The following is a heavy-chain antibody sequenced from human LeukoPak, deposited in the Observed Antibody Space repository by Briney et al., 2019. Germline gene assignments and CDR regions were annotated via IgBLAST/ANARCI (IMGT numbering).Heavy chain of an antibody. D-gene: IGHD6-19*01. CDR1: GFIVSSNS. J-gene: IGHJ4*02. CDR3: AKDLGSGWTFPDY. Sequence: GGSLRLSGAASGFIVSSNSMSWVRQAPGKGLEWVSAISGSGRSTYYADSVKGRFTISRDNSKNTLYLQMNSLRAEDTAVYYCAKDLGSGWTFPDYWGQGTLVTVSS. V-gene: IGHV3-23*01. CDR2: ISGSGRST.